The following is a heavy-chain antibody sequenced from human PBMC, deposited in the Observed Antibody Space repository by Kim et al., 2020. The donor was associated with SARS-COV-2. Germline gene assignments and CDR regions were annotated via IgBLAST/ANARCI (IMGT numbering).Heavy chain of an antibody. J-gene: IGHJ4*02. V-gene: IGHV1-46*01. CDR3: ARGTLALDSSGYLFDY. D-gene: IGHD3-22*01. Sequence: KFQGRVTMTRDTSTSTVYMVLSSLRSEDTAVYYCARGTLALDSSGYLFDYWGQGTLVTVSS.